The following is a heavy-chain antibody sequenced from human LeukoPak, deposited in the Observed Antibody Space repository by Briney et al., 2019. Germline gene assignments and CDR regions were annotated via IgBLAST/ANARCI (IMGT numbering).Heavy chain of an antibody. CDR3: AREIFGSGSYPDF. D-gene: IGHD3-10*01. Sequence: SETLSLTCAVYGGSFSGYYWSWIRQPPGKGLEWIGEINHSGSTNYNPSLKSRVTISVDTSKNQFSLKLSSVTAADTAVYYCAREIFGSGSYPDFWGQGTLVTVSS. CDR1: GGSFSGYY. J-gene: IGHJ4*02. V-gene: IGHV4-34*01. CDR2: INHSGST.